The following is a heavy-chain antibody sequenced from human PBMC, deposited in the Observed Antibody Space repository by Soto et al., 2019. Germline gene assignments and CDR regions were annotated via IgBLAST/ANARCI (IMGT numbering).Heavy chain of an antibody. CDR2: IISNGGST. D-gene: IGHD6-19*01. J-gene: IGHJ4*02. CDR1: GFTFSSDA. V-gene: IGHV3-64*07. Sequence: EVQLVESGGGLVQPGGSLRLSWAVSGFTFSSDAMHWVRQAPGKGLEYVSAIISNGGSTYYADSVKGRFTISRDNSKNTLYLQMGSLRAEDMAVYYCARDRDSSGWYWSPTSFDYWGQGTLVTASS. CDR3: ARDRDSSGWYWSPTSFDY.